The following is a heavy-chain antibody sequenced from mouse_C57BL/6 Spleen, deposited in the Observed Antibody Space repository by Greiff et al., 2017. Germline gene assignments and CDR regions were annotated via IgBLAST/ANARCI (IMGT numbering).Heavy chain of an antibody. Sequence: VQLQQSGAELVRPGASVTLSCKASGYTFTDYEMHWVKQTPVHGLEWIGAIDPETGGTAYNQKFKGKAILTADKSSSTAYMELRSLTSEDSAVYYCTRRIYYSNYQTFFYYAMDYWGQGTSVTVSS. J-gene: IGHJ4*01. CDR1: GYTFTDYE. CDR3: TRRIYYSNYQTFFYYAMDY. V-gene: IGHV1-15*01. D-gene: IGHD2-5*01. CDR2: IDPETGGT.